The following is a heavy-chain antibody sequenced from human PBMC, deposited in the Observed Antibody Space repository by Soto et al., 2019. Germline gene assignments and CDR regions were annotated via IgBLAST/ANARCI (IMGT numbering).Heavy chain of an antibody. V-gene: IGHV3-48*02. CDR3: ARSSSRCFDY. J-gene: IGHJ4*02. Sequence: GGSLRLSCAASGFTFSSYSMNWVRQAPGKGLQWVSSISSSSTTILYTDSVKGRFTISRDNAKNSLYLQMNSLRDEDTAVYYYARSSSRCFDYWGQGALVTVSS. CDR1: GFTFSSYS. CDR2: ISSSSTTI.